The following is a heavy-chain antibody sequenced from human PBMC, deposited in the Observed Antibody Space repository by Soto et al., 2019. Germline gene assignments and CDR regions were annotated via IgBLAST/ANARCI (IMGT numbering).Heavy chain of an antibody. CDR3: ARDGYNSYYFDY. Sequence: PSETLSLTCTVSGGSVSSGSYYWSWIRQPPGKGLEWIGYIYYSGSTNYNPSLKSRVTISVDTSKNQFPLKLSSVTAADTAVYYCARDGYNSYYFDYWGQGTLVTVSS. V-gene: IGHV4-61*01. D-gene: IGHD5-12*01. CDR1: GGSVSSGSYY. CDR2: IYYSGST. J-gene: IGHJ4*02.